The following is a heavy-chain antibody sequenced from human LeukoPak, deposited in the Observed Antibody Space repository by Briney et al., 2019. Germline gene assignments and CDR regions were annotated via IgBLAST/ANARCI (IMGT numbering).Heavy chain of an antibody. Sequence: SETLSLTCTVSGYSISSGYFWGWIRQPPGKGLEWIGSIYHSGSTYYNPSLKSRVTISVDTSKNHFSLKLNSVTAADTAMYYCARRVVAATNYFDYWGQGTLVTVSS. CDR2: IYHSGST. CDR3: ARRVVAATNYFDY. D-gene: IGHD2-15*01. V-gene: IGHV4-38-2*02. CDR1: GYSISSGYF. J-gene: IGHJ4*02.